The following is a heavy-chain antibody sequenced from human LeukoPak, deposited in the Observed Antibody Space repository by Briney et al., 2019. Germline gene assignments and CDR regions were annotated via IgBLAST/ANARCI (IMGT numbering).Heavy chain of an antibody. CDR1: GYTFTSYD. D-gene: IGHD3-10*01. V-gene: IGHV1-8*01. J-gene: IGHJ4*02. Sequence: PGASVTVSCKASGYTFTSYDINWVRQAPGQGLEWMGWMNPNSGNTGYAQKFQGRVTMTRNTSISTAYMELSSLRSEDTAVYYCARRRSVWFRESVGYWGQGTLVTVSS. CDR3: ARRRSVWFRESVGY. CDR2: MNPNSGNT.